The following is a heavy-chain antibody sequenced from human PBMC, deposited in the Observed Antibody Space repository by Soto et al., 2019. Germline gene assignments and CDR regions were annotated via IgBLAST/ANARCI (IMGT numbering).Heavy chain of an antibody. CDR3: ARNIAVAGTISFDY. D-gene: IGHD6-19*01. Sequence: QVQLQESGPGLVKPSGTQSLTCAVSSGSISSSNWWSWVRQPPGKGLEWIGELDHSGSTNYNPSLKSRVTISVDKSKNQFSLKLSSVTAADTAVYYCARNIAVAGTISFDYWGQGTLVTVSS. J-gene: IGHJ4*02. CDR1: SGSISSSNW. CDR2: LDHSGST. V-gene: IGHV4-4*02.